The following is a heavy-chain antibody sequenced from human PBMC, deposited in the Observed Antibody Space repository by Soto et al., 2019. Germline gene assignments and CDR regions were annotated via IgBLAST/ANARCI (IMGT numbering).Heavy chain of an antibody. CDR3: ATEYYDILTGYLKSGFDY. J-gene: IGHJ4*02. D-gene: IGHD3-9*01. Sequence: GGSLRLSCAASGFTFSSYGMHWVRQAPGKGLEWVALISYDGSNKYYADSVKGRFTISRDNSKNTLYLQMNSLRAEDTAVYYCATEYYDILTGYLKSGFDYWGQGPLVTVSS. V-gene: IGHV3-30*03. CDR1: GFTFSSYG. CDR2: ISYDGSNK.